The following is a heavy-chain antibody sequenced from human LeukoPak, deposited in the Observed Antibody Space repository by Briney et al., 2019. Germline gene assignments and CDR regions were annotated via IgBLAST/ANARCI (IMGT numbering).Heavy chain of an antibody. D-gene: IGHD4-17*01. CDR1: GGSISSGGYS. V-gene: IGHV4-30-2*01. CDR3: ARVGSDYGDYRSHFDY. Sequence: SQTRSLTCAVSGGSISSGGYSWSWIRQPPGKGLEWIGYIYHSGSTYYNPSLKSRVTISVDRSKNQFSLKLSSVTAADTAVYYCARVGSDYGDYRSHFDYWGQGTLVTVSS. CDR2: IYHSGST. J-gene: IGHJ4*02.